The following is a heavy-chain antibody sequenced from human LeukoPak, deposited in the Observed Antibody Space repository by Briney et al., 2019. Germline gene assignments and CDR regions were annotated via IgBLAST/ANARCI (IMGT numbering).Heavy chain of an antibody. CDR2: IYSGGST. D-gene: IGHD6-19*01. CDR3: ANTKTGREQWPKYYFDY. V-gene: IGHV3-53*01. J-gene: IGHJ4*02. CDR1: GFTVSSNY. Sequence: GGSLRLSCAASGFTVSSNYMSWVRQAPGKGLEWVSVIYSGGSTYYADSVKGRFTISRDNSKNTLYLQMNSLRAEDTAVYYCANTKTGREQWPKYYFDYWGQGTLVTVSS.